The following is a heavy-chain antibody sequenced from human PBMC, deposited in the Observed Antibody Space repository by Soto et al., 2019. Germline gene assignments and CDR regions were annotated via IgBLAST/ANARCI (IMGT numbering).Heavy chain of an antibody. CDR2: IYYSGST. J-gene: IGHJ1*01. Sequence: QVQLQESGPGLVKPSETLSLTCTVSGGSVSSGSYYWSWIRQPPGKGLEWIGYIYYSGSTNYNPSLKSRVTISVDTSKNQFSLKLSSVTAADTAVYYCARARGYDILTGYSRNPPEYFQHWGQGTLVTVSS. CDR3: ARARGYDILTGYSRNPPEYFQH. CDR1: GGSVSSGSYY. V-gene: IGHV4-61*01. D-gene: IGHD3-9*01.